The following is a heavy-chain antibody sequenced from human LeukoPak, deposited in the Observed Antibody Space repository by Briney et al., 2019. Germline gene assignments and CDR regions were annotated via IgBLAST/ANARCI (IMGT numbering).Heavy chain of an antibody. Sequence: GGSVTVSCKDSGYTFTSYDSNWVRQARGQGGEGMGWMNPKRGKTDYAQKFQGRVTMTRNTSISTAYMELSSLRSEDTAVYYCARGFSKDAFDIWGQGTMVTVSS. CDR3: ARGFSKDAFDI. J-gene: IGHJ3*02. CDR2: MNPKRGKT. V-gene: IGHV1-8*01. CDR1: GYTFTSYD. D-gene: IGHD2/OR15-2a*01.